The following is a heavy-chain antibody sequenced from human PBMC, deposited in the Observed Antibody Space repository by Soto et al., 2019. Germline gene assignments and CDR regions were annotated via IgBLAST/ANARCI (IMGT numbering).Heavy chain of an antibody. CDR3: ARPKPFGREGVKGGFDL. D-gene: IGHD3-16*01. J-gene: IGHJ5*02. CDR2: IYYSWGT. Sequence: PSGALSPTCTIPCVSISSISYYWGWIRPPPGEGVGWVWGIYYSWGTYHKPSLKSRVTISVDTSKNQFSLKRSSVTAADRAMYYCARPKPFGREGVKGGFDLWGKGTMGTATS. V-gene: IGHV4-39*01. CDR1: CVSISSISYY.